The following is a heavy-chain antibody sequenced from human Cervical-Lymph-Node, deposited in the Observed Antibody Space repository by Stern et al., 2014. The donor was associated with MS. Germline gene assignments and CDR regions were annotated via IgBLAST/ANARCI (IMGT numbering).Heavy chain of an antibody. J-gene: IGHJ4*02. D-gene: IGHD3-10*01. CDR1: GFTFSTYA. CDR2: VSYDGTQR. Sequence: VQLVESGGGVVQPGRSLSLSCVASGFTFSTYAMHWVRQAPGKGLEWVAFVSYDGTQRNSTDSVKALFTISRDNSKNTLYLHMNSLRDEDTAVYFCARGGRGVGLEYWGQGALVTVSS. CDR3: ARGGRGVGLEY. V-gene: IGHV3-30-3*01.